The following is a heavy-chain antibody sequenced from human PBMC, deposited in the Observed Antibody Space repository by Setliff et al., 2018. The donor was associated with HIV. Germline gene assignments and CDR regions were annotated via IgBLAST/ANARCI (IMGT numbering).Heavy chain of an antibody. D-gene: IGHD2-2*01. Sequence: ASVKVSCKASNYTLINYGVSWVRQAPGQGLEWMGWIGSYSGYTIYAQKFQDRLTMTTDTSTTTASMELGSLRSDDTAVHYCVRGHCNSDKCWYTWFDPWGQGTLVTVSS. CDR2: IGSYSGYT. V-gene: IGHV1-18*01. CDR3: VRGHCNSDKCWYTWFDP. CDR1: NYTLINYG. J-gene: IGHJ5*02.